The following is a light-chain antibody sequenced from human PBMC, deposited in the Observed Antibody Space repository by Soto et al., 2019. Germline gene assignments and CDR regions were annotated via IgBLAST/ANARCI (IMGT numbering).Light chain of an antibody. CDR2: ENN. CDR3: GTWDTSLSVWV. Sequence: QSVLTQPPSVSAAPGQQVTISCSGSSSNIVNNYVSWYQQLPGTAPKLLIYENNRRPSGIPDRFSGSKSGASATLGITGLQTDDEADYYCGTWDTSLSVWVFGGGTQLTVL. V-gene: IGLV1-51*02. CDR1: SSNIVNNY. J-gene: IGLJ3*02.